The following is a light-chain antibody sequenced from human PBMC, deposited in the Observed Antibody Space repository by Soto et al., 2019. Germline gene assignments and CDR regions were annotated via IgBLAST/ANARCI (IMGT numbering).Light chain of an antibody. CDR3: MQTIQPAFT. Sequence: EIVMTQNPLSLSVTPGQPASISCKSSQTLRHRDGKTYLYWYLQRTGQPPQLLIHEASNRFSGVPDWFSGSGSETDFTLKISRVEAEDVGVYYCMQTIQPAFTFGQGTKLEIK. CDR2: EAS. CDR1: QTLRHRDGKTY. V-gene: IGKV2D-29*01. J-gene: IGKJ2*01.